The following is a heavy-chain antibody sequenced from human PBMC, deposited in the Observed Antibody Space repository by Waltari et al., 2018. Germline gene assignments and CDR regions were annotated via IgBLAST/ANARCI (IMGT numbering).Heavy chain of an antibody. CDR2: IYYSGST. V-gene: IGHV4-39*07. J-gene: IGHJ5*02. CDR3: ARDAYYYGSGSYLFDP. D-gene: IGHD3-10*01. Sequence: QLQLQESGPGLVKPSETLSLTCTVSGGSISSSSYYWGWIRQPPGKGLEWIGSIYYSGSTSYHPSLKSRVTISVDTSKNQFSLKLSSVTAADTAVYYCARDAYYYGSGSYLFDPWGQGTLVTVSS. CDR1: GGSISSSSYY.